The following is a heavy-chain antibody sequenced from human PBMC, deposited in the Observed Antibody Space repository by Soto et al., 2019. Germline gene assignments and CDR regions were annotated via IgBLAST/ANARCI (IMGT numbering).Heavy chain of an antibody. Sequence: TLSLTFAVSGGSISSGGYSWSWIRQPPVKGLKWIGYIYHSGSTYYNPSLKSRVTISVDRSKNQFSLTLSSVTAADTAVYYCASMRGGDDSRGYDYWGQGALVTVSS. CDR2: IYHSGST. J-gene: IGHJ4*02. CDR1: GGSISSGGYS. CDR3: ASMRGGDDSRGYDY. D-gene: IGHD3-22*01. V-gene: IGHV4-30-2*01.